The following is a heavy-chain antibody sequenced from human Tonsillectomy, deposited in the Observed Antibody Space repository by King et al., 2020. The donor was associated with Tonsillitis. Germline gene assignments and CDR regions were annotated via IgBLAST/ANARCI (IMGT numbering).Heavy chain of an antibody. D-gene: IGHD6-13*01. V-gene: IGHV6-1*01. CDR3: ARDPVAAAGQHAVDY. CDR2: TYYRSKWYN. Sequence: NWIMQSPSRGLEWLGRTYYRSKWYNDYAVSVKGRITINPDTSKNQFSVQLNSVTPEDTAVYYCARDPVAAAGQHAVDYRGQGTLVTVSS. J-gene: IGHJ4*02.